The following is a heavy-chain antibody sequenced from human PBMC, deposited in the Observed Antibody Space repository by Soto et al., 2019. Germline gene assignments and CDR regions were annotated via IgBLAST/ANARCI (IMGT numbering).Heavy chain of an antibody. J-gene: IGHJ4*02. Sequence: GWSLRLSCAASGFSFTNYAMSWIRRAPGKGLEWVSAISGSGGDTYYADSVKGRFTISRDNSKKTVYVQMNSLRAEDTAIYYCEKEEERGHNSLLFENWGQGNLVTVS. CDR3: EKEEERGHNSLLFEN. D-gene: IGHD3-10*01. CDR1: GFSFTNYA. CDR2: ISGSGGDT. V-gene: IGHV3-23*01.